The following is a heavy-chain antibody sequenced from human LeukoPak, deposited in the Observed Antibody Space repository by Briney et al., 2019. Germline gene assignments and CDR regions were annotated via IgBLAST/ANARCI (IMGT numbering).Heavy chain of an antibody. CDR2: IYYSGST. J-gene: IGHJ6*03. CDR3: ARQSGSSGGYYYYYYMDV. Sequence: SETLSLTCTVSGGSISSSSYYWGWIHQPPGKGLEWIGSIYYSGSTYYNPSLKSRVTISVDTSKNQFSLKLSSVTAADTAVYYCARQSGSSGGYYYYYYMDVWGKGTTVTVSS. CDR1: GGSISSSSYY. V-gene: IGHV4-39*01. D-gene: IGHD6-19*01.